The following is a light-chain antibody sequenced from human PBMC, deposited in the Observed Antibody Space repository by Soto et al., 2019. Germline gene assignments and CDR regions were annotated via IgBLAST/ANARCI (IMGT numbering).Light chain of an antibody. J-gene: IGKJ1*01. V-gene: IGKV1-39*01. CDR2: AAS. CDR1: QSISNH. CDR3: QQSYSSPPT. Sequence: IQMTQSPSSLSASVEYRVIITCRASQSISNHLNWYQQKPGKAPKXLIFAASSLQSGVPSRFSGSRSGPDFTLTLSSLKHEDFPTYYCQQSYSSPPTFGQGTKVDIK.